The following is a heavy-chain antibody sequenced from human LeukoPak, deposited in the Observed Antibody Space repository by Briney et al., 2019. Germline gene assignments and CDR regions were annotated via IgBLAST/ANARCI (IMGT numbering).Heavy chain of an antibody. CDR1: GYTFTGYY. V-gene: IGHV1-2*06. D-gene: IGHD3-3*01. J-gene: IGHJ4*02. Sequence: ASVKVSCKASGYTFTGYYMHWVRQAPGQGLEWMGRINPNSGGTNYAQKFQGRVTMTRDTSISTAYMELSRLRSDDTAVYYCARAVLRFLEWLPGTRSDYWGQGTLVTVSS. CDR3: ARAVLRFLEWLPGTRSDY. CDR2: INPNSGGT.